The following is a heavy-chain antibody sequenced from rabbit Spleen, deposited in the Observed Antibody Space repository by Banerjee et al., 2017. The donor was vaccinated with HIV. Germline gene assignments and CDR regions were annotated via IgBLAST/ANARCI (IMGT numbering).Heavy chain of an antibody. V-gene: IGHV1S40*01. Sequence: QSLEESGGDLVKPGASLTLTCTASGVSFSSSYYMCWVRQAPGKGLEWIGCINGGSSGTSYYASWAKGRFTISKTSSTTVTLEMTSLTAADTATYFCAREDVGGSVSLWGPGTLVTVS. D-gene: IGHD1-1*01. J-gene: IGHJ6*01. CDR2: INGGSSGTS. CDR3: AREDVGGSVSL. CDR1: GVSFSSSYY.